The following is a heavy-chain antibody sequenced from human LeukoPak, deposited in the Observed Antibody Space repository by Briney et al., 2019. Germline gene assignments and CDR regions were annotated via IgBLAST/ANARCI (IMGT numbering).Heavy chain of an antibody. Sequence: GGSLRLSCAASGFTFSIYWMSWVRQAPGKGLEWVANIKQDGNEKYYVDSVKGRFTISRDNAKTSLYLQMNSLRAEDTAMYYCARDIVHCGGDCYPGRGFDYWGQGTLVTVSS. CDR2: IKQDGNEK. V-gene: IGHV3-7*01. D-gene: IGHD2-21*02. CDR3: ARDIVHCGGDCYPGRGFDY. J-gene: IGHJ4*02. CDR1: GFTFSIYW.